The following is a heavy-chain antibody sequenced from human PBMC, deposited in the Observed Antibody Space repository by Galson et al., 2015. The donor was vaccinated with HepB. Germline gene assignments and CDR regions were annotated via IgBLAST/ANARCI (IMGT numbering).Heavy chain of an antibody. V-gene: IGHV1-18*01. D-gene: IGHD6-19*01. J-gene: IGHJ4*02. CDR1: GYTFTSYG. Sequence: SVKVSCKASGYTFTSYGISWVRQAPGQGLEWMGWISAYNGNTNYAQKLQGRVTMTTDTSTSTAYMELRSLRSDDTAVYYCARDKARHSGWYRTAIDYWGQGTLVTVSS. CDR2: ISAYNGNT. CDR3: ARDKARHSGWYRTAIDY.